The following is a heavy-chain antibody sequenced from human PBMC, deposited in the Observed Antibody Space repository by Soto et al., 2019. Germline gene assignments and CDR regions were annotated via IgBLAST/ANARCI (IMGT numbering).Heavy chain of an antibody. Sequence: EVQLLESGGGLVQPGGSLRLSCAASGFTFSSYAMSWVRQAPGKGLEWVSAISGSGGSTYYGDSVKGRFTISRDNSKNTLYLQMNSQRAEDTAVYYCAKDLTYYDYVWGRSYWGQGTLVTVSS. V-gene: IGHV3-23*01. CDR3: AKDLTYYDYVWGRSY. CDR1: GFTFSSYA. J-gene: IGHJ4*02. D-gene: IGHD3-16*01. CDR2: ISGSGGST.